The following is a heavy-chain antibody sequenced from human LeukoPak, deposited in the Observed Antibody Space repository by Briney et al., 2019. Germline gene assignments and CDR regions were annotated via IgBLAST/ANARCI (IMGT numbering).Heavy chain of an antibody. V-gene: IGHV4-59*01. CDR1: GGSISNYY. CDR2: IYYSGST. Sequence: KTSETLSLTCTVSGGSISNYYWSWIRQPPGKGLEWIGYIYYSGSTNYNPSLKSRVTISVDTSKNQFSLNLSSVTAADTAVYYCARSTYYYYGMDVWGQGTTVTVSS. D-gene: IGHD3-16*01. J-gene: IGHJ6*02. CDR3: ARSTYYYYGMDV.